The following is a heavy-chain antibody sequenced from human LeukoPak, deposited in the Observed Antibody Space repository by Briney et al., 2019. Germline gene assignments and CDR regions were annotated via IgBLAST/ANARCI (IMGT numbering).Heavy chain of an antibody. CDR2: IRYDGSNK. J-gene: IGHJ1*01. V-gene: IGHV3-30*02. CDR1: GFTFSSYG. D-gene: IGHD6-13*01. CDR3: ATHLRPGYSGSFEYFQH. Sequence: GGSLRLSCAASGFTFSSYGMHWVRQAPGKGLEWVAFIRYDGSNKYYADSVKGRFTISRDNSKNTLYLQMNSLRAEDTAVYYCATHLRPGYSGSFEYFQHWGQGTLVTVSS.